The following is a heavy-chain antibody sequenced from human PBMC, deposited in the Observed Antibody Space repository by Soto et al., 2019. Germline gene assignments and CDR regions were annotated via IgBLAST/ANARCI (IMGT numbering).Heavy chain of an antibody. V-gene: IGHV3-23*01. D-gene: IGHD3-16*01. Sequence: VQLLESGGGFVQPGGSLRLSCAASGFSFHTYAMGWVRQAPGKGLEWVSSLSGSGGRTNYAASVKGRFTISRDNSKDTLYLHMNNLMAEDTAMYYCAKDLRDWGFFDYWGLGTLVTVSS. CDR3: AKDLRDWGFFDY. CDR2: LSGSGGRT. J-gene: IGHJ4*02. CDR1: GFSFHTYA.